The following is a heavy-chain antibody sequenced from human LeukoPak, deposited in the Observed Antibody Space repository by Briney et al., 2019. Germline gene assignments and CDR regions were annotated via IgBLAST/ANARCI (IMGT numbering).Heavy chain of an antibody. CDR2: IYSGGDT. Sequence: GGSLRLSCAASGFTVSSNHMSWVRQAPGKGLEWVSVIYSGGDTYYADSVKGRFTISRDNSKNTLYLQMNSLRAEDTAVYYCAKATLPGDCSGGSCFFHYYYYGMDVWGQGTLVTVSS. D-gene: IGHD2-15*01. V-gene: IGHV3-53*01. CDR3: AKATLPGDCSGGSCFFHYYYYGMDV. CDR1: GFTVSSNH. J-gene: IGHJ6*02.